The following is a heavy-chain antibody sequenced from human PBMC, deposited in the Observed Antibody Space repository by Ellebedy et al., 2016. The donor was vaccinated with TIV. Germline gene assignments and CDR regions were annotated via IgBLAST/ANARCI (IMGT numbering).Heavy chain of an antibody. J-gene: IGHJ6*02. CDR1: GFTFSSYA. CDR2: ISSSSSYI. V-gene: IGHV3-21*04. Sequence: GESLKISXAASGFTFSSYAMSWVRQAPGKGLEWVSSISSSSSYIYYADSVKGRFTISRDNAKNSLYLQMNSLRAEDTAVYYCARGTTYYYGSEYYYYYGMDVWGQGTTVTVSS. D-gene: IGHD3-10*01. CDR3: ARGTTYYYGSEYYYYYGMDV.